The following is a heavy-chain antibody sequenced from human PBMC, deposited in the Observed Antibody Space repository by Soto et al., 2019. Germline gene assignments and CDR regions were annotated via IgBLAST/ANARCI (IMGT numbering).Heavy chain of an antibody. Sequence: GGSLRLSCAASGFTFSSYAMSWVRQAPGKGLEWVSAISGSGGSTYYADSVKGRFTISRDNSKNTLYLQMNSLRAEDTVSYSRKDAFDIWGQGTMVTVSS. CDR3: KDAFDI. D-gene: IGHD3-10*01. CDR2: ISGSGGST. J-gene: IGHJ3*02. V-gene: IGHV3-23*01. CDR1: GFTFSSYA.